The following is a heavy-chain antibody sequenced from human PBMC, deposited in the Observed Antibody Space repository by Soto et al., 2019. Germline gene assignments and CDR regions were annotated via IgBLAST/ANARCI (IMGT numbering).Heavy chain of an antibody. D-gene: IGHD3-10*01. Sequence: QVQLVQSGAEVKKPGSSVRVSCKASGCTFSSYAISWVRQAPGQGLEWMGGIIPIFGTANYAQKFEGRVTITADKSTSTAYMELSSLRSEDRAVDYCASAITLVRGVRYWFDPWGQGTLVTGSS. CDR2: IIPIFGTA. V-gene: IGHV1-69*06. CDR3: ASAITLVRGVRYWFDP. J-gene: IGHJ5*02. CDR1: GCTFSSYA.